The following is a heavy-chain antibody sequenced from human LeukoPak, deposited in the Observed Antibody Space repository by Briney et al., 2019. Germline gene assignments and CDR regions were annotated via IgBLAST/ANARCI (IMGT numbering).Heavy chain of an antibody. CDR3: ARNNYYGSGSPFDY. Sequence: GGSLRLSCAASGFTFSSYEMNWVRQAPGKGLEWVSYISSSGSTIYYVDSVKGRFTISRDNAKTSLYLPMNSLRAEDTAVYYCARNNYYGSGSPFDYWGQGTLVTVSS. J-gene: IGHJ4*02. CDR2: ISSSGSTI. D-gene: IGHD3-10*01. CDR1: GFTFSSYE. V-gene: IGHV3-48*03.